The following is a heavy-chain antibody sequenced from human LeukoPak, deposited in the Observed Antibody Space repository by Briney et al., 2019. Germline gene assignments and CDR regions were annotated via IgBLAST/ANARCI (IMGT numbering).Heavy chain of an antibody. CDR3: ARERDIFGGDFDL. J-gene: IGHJ2*01. V-gene: IGHV4-4*07. CDR2: IYTSGST. D-gene: IGHD3-16*01. CDR1: GGSISSYH. Sequence: SETLSLTCTVSGGSISSYHWSWIRQPAGKGLEWVGRIYTSGSTNYNPILKSRVTMSVDMSKSQFSLNLSSVTAADTAVYYCARERDIFGGDFDLWGRGTLVTVSS.